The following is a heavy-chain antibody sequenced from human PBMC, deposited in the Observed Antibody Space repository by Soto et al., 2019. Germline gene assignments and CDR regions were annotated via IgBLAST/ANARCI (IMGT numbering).Heavy chain of an antibody. Sequence: TGGSLRLSCAASGFTFDDYAMHWVRQAPGKGLEWVSGISWNSGSIGYADSVKGRFTISRDNAKNTLYLQMNSLRAEDTALYYCAKDVFWGGLSNPSKQQPGLWYYYYGMDVWGQGTTVTVSS. J-gene: IGHJ6*02. CDR1: GFTFDDYA. V-gene: IGHV3-9*01. CDR2: ISWNSGSI. CDR3: AKDVFWGGLSNPSKQQPGLWYYYYGMDV. D-gene: IGHD6-13*01.